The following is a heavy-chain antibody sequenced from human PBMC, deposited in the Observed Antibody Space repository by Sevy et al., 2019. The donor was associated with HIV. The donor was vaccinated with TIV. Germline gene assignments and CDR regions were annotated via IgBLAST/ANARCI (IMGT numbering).Heavy chain of an antibody. V-gene: IGHV4-34*01. Sequence: SETPSLTCAVYGGSFSGYYWSWIRQPPGKGLEWIGEINHSGSTNYNPSLKSRVTISVDTSKNQFSLKLSSVTAADTAVYYCARHGGSTSCSHAFDIWGQGTMVTVSS. CDR1: GGSFSGYY. CDR2: INHSGST. D-gene: IGHD2-2*01. J-gene: IGHJ3*02. CDR3: ARHGGSTSCSHAFDI.